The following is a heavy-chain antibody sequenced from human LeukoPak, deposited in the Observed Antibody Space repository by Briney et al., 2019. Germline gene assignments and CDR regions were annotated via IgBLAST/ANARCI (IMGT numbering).Heavy chain of an antibody. D-gene: IGHD6-6*01. CDR1: GFTVSSNY. CDR2: IYSGGST. Sequence: GGSLRLSCAASGFTVSSNYMSWVRQAPGKGLEWVSVIYSGGSTYYADSVKGRFTISRDNSKNTLYLQMNSLRAEDTAVYYCSRVLVRDYYFDYWGQGTLVTVSS. J-gene: IGHJ4*02. CDR3: SRVLVRDYYFDY. V-gene: IGHV3-53*01.